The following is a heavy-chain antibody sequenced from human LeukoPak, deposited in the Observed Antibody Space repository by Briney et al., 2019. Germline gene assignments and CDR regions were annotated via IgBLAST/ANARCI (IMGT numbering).Heavy chain of an antibody. Sequence: PGGSLRLSCAASGFTFSTYAMSWVRQAPGSGLEWVSTISASGDTTDYADSVKGRFTISRDNSKNTMYLQMNSLRVEDTAVYFCASGSTTVTTYYYYYYGMDVWGQGTTVTVSS. J-gene: IGHJ6*02. CDR1: GFTFSTYA. D-gene: IGHD4-17*01. V-gene: IGHV3-23*01. CDR2: ISASGDTT. CDR3: ASGSTTVTTYYYYYYGMDV.